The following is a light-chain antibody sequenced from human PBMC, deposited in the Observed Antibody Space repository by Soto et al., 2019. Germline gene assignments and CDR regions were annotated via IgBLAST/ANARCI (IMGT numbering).Light chain of an antibody. J-gene: IGKJ5*01. Sequence: EIVMTQSPDTLSVSAGERATLSCRASQVVSSGYLAWYHQKPGQARGLLIYGASTRAHGIPARFSGSGFATDFTPTTSSLEPEDAAVSYCQQRSNWPPITFGQGTRLEIK. CDR1: QVVSSGY. V-gene: IGKV3-11*01. CDR3: QQRSNWPPIT. CDR2: GAS.